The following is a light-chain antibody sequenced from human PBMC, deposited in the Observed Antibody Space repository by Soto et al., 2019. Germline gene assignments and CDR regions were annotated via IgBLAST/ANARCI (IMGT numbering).Light chain of an antibody. J-gene: IGLJ1*01. CDR2: ANS. V-gene: IGLV1-40*01. Sequence: QAVVTQPPSVSGAPGQRVTISCTGSSSNIGAGYDVHWYQQLPGTAPKLLIYANSNRPSGVPDRFSGSKSATSASLAITGLQAEDEADYYCQSYDSSLSGYVFGTGTKVTVL. CDR3: QSYDSSLSGYV. CDR1: SSNIGAGYD.